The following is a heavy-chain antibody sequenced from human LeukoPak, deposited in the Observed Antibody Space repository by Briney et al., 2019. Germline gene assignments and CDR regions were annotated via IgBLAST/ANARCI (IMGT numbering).Heavy chain of an antibody. Sequence: SETLSLTCTVSSGSISSSSYYWGWIRQPPGKGLEWIGSIYYSGSTYYNPSLKSRVTISVDTSKNQFSLRLSSVTAADTAVYYRARLGGSGSYYLVGYWGQGTLVTVSS. J-gene: IGHJ4*02. CDR3: ARLGGSGSYYLVGY. CDR2: IYYSGST. CDR1: SGSISSSSYY. V-gene: IGHV4-39*01. D-gene: IGHD3-10*01.